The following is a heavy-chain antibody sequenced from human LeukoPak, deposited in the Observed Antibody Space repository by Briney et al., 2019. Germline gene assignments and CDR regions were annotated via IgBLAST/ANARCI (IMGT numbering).Heavy chain of an antibody. CDR3: ARDSSYYDSSGYYYVIRGKHKWGPPDY. V-gene: IGHV3-30-3*01. Sequence: GGSLRLSCAASGFTFSSYAMHWVRQAPGKGLEWVAVISYDGSNKYYADSVKGRFTISRDNSKNTLYLQMNSLRAEDTAVYYCARDSSYYDSSGYYYVIRGKHKWGPPDYWGQGTLVTVSS. D-gene: IGHD3-22*01. CDR2: ISYDGSNK. CDR1: GFTFSSYA. J-gene: IGHJ4*02.